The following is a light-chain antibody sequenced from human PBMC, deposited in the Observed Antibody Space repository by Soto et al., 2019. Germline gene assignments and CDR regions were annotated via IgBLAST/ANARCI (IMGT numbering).Light chain of an antibody. CDR2: AAS. V-gene: IGKV1-39*01. J-gene: IGKJ1*01. CDR3: QQSFNLPRT. CDR1: QSISSS. Sequence: DIQMTQSPSSLSASVGETITITCRASQSISSSLNWFQRSPGQPPKLLLFAASNLHAGVPPRFSGSGSGTSFSLTIRSLQPEDFATYYCQQSFNLPRTFGPGTKVDIK.